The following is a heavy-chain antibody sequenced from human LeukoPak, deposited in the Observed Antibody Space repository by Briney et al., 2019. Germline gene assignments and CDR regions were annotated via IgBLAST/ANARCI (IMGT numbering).Heavy chain of an antibody. J-gene: IGHJ4*02. Sequence: SETLSLTCTVSGGSISSYYWTWIRQTAGKELEWIGRIHSSGTTSYKPSLKSRVTMSLDTSKNQFSLKLDSVTAADTAVYYCARGDFGSGTYYHWLDYWGQGILVTVSS. D-gene: IGHD3-10*01. CDR3: ARGDFGSGTYYHWLDY. V-gene: IGHV4-4*07. CDR1: GGSISSYY. CDR2: IHSSGTT.